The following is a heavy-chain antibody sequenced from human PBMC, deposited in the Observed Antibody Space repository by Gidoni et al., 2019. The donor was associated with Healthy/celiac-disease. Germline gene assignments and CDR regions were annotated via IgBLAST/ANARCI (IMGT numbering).Heavy chain of an antibody. D-gene: IGHD3-9*01. Sequence: EVQLVESGGGLVQPGGSLRLSCAASGFTVSSNYMSWVRQAPGKGLEWVSVSYSGGSTYYADSVKGRFTISRDNSKNTLYLQMNSLRAEDTAVYYCARASRYFGGAYYFDYWGQGTLVTVSS. V-gene: IGHV3-66*01. CDR2: SYSGGST. J-gene: IGHJ4*02. CDR3: ARASRYFGGAYYFDY. CDR1: GFTVSSNY.